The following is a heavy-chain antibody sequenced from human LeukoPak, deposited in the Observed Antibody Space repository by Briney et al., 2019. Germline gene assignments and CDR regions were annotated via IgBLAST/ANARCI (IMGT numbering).Heavy chain of an antibody. CDR1: GFTFSDYA. Sequence: GGSLRLSCVASGFTFSDYAMTWFRRAPGTGLECVSGISERGDRMDYADSVKGRFTISRDNSKNTLYLQMHSLKVEDTAIYFCAKDLGSRGLGTTLINRGQGTLVTVSS. CDR3: AKDLGSRGLGTTLIN. D-gene: IGHD1/OR15-1a*01. CDR2: ISERGDRM. V-gene: IGHV3-23*01. J-gene: IGHJ4*02.